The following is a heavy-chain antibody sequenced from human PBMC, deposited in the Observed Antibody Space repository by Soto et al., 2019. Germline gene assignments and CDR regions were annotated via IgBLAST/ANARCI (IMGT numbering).Heavy chain of an antibody. Sequence: ASVKVSCKASGYTFTSYDINWVRQATGQGLEWMGWMNPNSGNTGYAQKFQGRVTMTRNTSISTAYMELSSLRSEDTAVYYCAAQGTIGGYYYGMDVWGQGTTVTVSS. CDR1: GYTFTSYD. J-gene: IGHJ6*02. V-gene: IGHV1-8*01. CDR3: AAQGTIGGYYYGMDV. CDR2: MNPNSGNT. D-gene: IGHD1-26*01.